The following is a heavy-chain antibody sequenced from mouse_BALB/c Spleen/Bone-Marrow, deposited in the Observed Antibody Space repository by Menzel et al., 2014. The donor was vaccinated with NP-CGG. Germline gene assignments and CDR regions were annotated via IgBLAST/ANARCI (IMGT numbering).Heavy chain of an antibody. Sequence: VQLQQSGPQLVRPGASVKISCKASGYSFTSYWTHWVKQRPGQGLEWIGMIDPSDSETKLNQKFKDKATLTVDKSSSTAYLQLSSPTSEDSAVYYCARRDNAPFAYWGQGTLVTVSA. D-gene: IGHD1-3*01. V-gene: IGHV1-59*01. J-gene: IGHJ3*01. CDR2: IDPSDSET. CDR1: GYSFTSYW. CDR3: ARRDNAPFAY.